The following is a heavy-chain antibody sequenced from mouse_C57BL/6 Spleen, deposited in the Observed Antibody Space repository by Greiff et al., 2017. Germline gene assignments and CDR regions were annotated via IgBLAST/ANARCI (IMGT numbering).Heavy chain of an antibody. V-gene: IGHV1-59*01. Sequence: QVQLQQPGAELVRPGTSVKLSCKASGYTFTSYWMHWVKQRPGQGLEWIGVIDPSDSYTNYTQKLKGKATLTVDTSSTTAYMQLSSLTSEDSAVYYCAREGIYDGYYWFAYWGQGTLVTVSA. CDR1: GYTFTSYW. D-gene: IGHD2-3*01. CDR3: AREGIYDGYYWFAY. CDR2: IDPSDSYT. J-gene: IGHJ3*01.